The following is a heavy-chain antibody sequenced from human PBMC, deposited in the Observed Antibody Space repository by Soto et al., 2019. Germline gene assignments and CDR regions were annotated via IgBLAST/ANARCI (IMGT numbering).Heavy chain of an antibody. D-gene: IGHD3-3*01. V-gene: IGHV3-21*01. CDR2: ISSSSSYI. CDR1: GFTFSSYS. CDR3: AREGSVLRFLEGLAPSYYYYGMDV. J-gene: IGHJ6*02. Sequence: GGSLRLSCAASGFTFSSYSMNWVRQAPGKGLEWVSSISSSSSYIYYADSVKGRFTISRDNAKNSLYLQMNSLRAEDTAVYYCAREGSVLRFLEGLAPSYYYYGMDVWGQGTTVTVSS.